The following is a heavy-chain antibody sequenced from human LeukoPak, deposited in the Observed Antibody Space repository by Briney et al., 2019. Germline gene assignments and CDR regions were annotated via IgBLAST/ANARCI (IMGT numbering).Heavy chain of an antibody. CDR2: IYYSGST. D-gene: IGHD5-12*01. CDR3: AGIGGYDYYFDY. CDR1: GGSISSYY. Sequence: SETLSLTCTVSGGSISSYYWSWIRQPPGKGLEWIGYIYYSGSTNYNPSLKSRVTISVDTSKNQFSLKLSSVTAADTAVYYCAGIGGYDYYFDYWGQGTLVTVSS. V-gene: IGHV4-59*08. J-gene: IGHJ4*02.